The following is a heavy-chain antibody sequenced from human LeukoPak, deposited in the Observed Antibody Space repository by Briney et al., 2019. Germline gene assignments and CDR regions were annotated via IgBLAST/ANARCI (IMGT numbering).Heavy chain of an antibody. V-gene: IGHV3-20*04. Sequence: GGSLRLACAASGFTFDDYGMGWVRQAPGKGLEWVSGINWNGGRTGYADSVKGRFTISRDNAKNSLYLQMNSLRAEDTALYYCARGGRYDILTGYSFDYWGQGTLVTVSS. J-gene: IGHJ4*02. CDR1: GFTFDDYG. CDR2: INWNGGRT. CDR3: ARGGRYDILTGYSFDY. D-gene: IGHD3-9*01.